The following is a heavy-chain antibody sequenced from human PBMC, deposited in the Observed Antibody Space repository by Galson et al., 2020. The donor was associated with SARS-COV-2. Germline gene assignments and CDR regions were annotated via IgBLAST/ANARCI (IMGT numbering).Heavy chain of an antibody. CDR1: GGTFSSYA. J-gene: IGHJ6*02. V-gene: IGHV1-69*13. Sequence: SVKVSCKASGGTFSSYAISWVRQAPGQGLEWMGGIIPIFGTANYAQKFQGRVTITADESTSTAYMELSSLRSEDTAVYYCARAFGRIQLSNYYYGMDVWGQGTTVTVSS. D-gene: IGHD5-18*01. CDR2: IIPIFGTA. CDR3: ARAFGRIQLSNYYYGMDV.